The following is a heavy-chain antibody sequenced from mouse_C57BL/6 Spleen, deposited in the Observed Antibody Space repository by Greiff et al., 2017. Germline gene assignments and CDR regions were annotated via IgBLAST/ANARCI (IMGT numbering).Heavy chain of an antibody. J-gene: IGHJ2*01. CDR1: GYTFTSYW. CDR3: ASSVDYYGSSYPPFDY. D-gene: IGHD1-1*01. Sequence: VQLQQPGAELVRPGSSVKLSCKASGYTFTSYWMHWVKQRPIQGLEWIGNIDPSDSETHYNQKFKDKATLTVDKSSSTAYMQISSLTSEDSAVYYCASSVDYYGSSYPPFDYWGQGTTLTVSS. CDR2: IDPSDSET. V-gene: IGHV1-52*01.